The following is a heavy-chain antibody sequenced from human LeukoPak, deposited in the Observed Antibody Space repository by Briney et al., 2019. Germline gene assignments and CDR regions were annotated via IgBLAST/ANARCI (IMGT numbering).Heavy chain of an antibody. V-gene: IGHV1-2*06. CDR3: ASRAASVTLGY. CDR1: GYTFSGYQ. CDR2: MNPSSGVT. Sequence: ASVKVSCKASGYTFSGYQVHWLRQAPGQGLEWMGRMNPSSGVTNYAQKFQGRVTMTRDTSINTAYLDLSALKSDDAAVYYCASRAASVTLGYWGQGTLVTVSS. D-gene: IGHD2-15*01. J-gene: IGHJ4*02.